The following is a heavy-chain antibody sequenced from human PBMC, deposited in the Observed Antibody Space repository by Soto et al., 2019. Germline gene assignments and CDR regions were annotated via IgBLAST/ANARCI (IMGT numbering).Heavy chain of an antibody. CDR3: ARDHGSRSYYQFDP. D-gene: IGHD3-10*01. V-gene: IGHV3-33*01. Sequence: TGGSLRLSCAASGFTFSSYGMHWVRQAPGKGLEWVAVIWYDGSNKYYADSVKGRFTISRDNSKNTLYLQMNSLRAEDTAVYYCARDHGSRSYYQFDPWGQGTLVTVSS. CDR1: GFTFSSYG. CDR2: IWYDGSNK. J-gene: IGHJ5*02.